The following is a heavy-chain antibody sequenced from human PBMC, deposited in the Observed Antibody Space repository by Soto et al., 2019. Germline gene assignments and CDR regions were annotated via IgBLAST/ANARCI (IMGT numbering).Heavy chain of an antibody. J-gene: IGHJ6*03. V-gene: IGHV3-23*01. Sequence: GGSLRLSCAASGFTFTTYAMSWVRQAPGKGLEWVSAISGSGGSTYYADSLKGRFTISRDNSKNTLYLQMNSLRAEDTAEYFCVKGGSPWTSELYXMDGWGKGTTVTVSS. CDR1: GFTFTTYA. D-gene: IGHD1-1*01. CDR2: ISGSGGST. CDR3: VKGGSPWTSELYXMDG.